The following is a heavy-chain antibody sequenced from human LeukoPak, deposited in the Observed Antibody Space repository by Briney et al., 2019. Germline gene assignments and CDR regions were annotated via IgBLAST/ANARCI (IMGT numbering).Heavy chain of an antibody. D-gene: IGHD6-13*01. V-gene: IGHV4-39*07. Sequence: SETLSLTCTVSGGSISSSSYYWGWIRQPPGKGLEWIGSIYYSGSTYYNPSLKSRVTISVDTSKNQFSLKLSSVTAADTAVYYCARDLGRRAAAGIEYWGQGTLVTVSS. CDR2: IYYSGST. CDR3: ARDLGRRAAAGIEY. J-gene: IGHJ4*02. CDR1: GGSISSSSYY.